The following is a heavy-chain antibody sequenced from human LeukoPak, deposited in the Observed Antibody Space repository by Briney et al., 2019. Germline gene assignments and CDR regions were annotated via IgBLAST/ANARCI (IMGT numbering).Heavy chain of an antibody. V-gene: IGHV3-7*05. J-gene: IGHJ3*01. CDR1: GFIFSTYW. CDR3: VRGFDGYFGFDL. D-gene: IGHD5-24*01. Sequence: GGSLRLSCAAPGFIFSTYWMSWVRLAPGKGLEWVANINQDGSETFYVDSEKGRFTISRDNGKNSMFVQMDSLRAEDTAVYYCVRGFDGYFGFDLWGQGTMVTVSS. CDR2: INQDGSET.